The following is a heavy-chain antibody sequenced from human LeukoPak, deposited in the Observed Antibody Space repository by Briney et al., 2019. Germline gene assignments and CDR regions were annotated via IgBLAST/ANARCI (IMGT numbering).Heavy chain of an antibody. V-gene: IGHV3-23*01. Sequence: GGSLRLSCAASGFTFNSYAMSWVRQAPGKGLEWVSTISGSGGSTYYADSVKGRFTISRDNSKNTLFLQMNSLRAEDTAVYYCAKAPVTTCSGAYCYPFDYWGQGTLVTVSS. CDR3: AKAPVTTCSGAYCYPFDY. D-gene: IGHD2-21*01. J-gene: IGHJ4*02. CDR2: ISGSGGST. CDR1: GFTFNSYA.